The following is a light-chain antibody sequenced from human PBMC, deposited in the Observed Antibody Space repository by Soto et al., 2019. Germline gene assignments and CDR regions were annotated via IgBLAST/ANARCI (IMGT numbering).Light chain of an antibody. J-gene: IGLJ3*02. CDR1: SSNIGSNT. CDR3: AAWDASLNGWV. CDR2: SNN. Sequence: QLVLTQPPSASGTPGQRITISCSGSSSNIGSNTVSWYQQLPGTAPKLLIYSNNQRPSGVPDRFSGSKSGTSASLASSGLQSEDEADYYCAAWDASLNGWVFGGGTKLTVL. V-gene: IGLV1-44*01.